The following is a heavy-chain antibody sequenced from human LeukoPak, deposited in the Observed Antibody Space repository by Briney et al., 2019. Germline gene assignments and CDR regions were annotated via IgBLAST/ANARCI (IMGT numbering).Heavy chain of an antibody. CDR3: VRFDPPVGRYYFDS. CDR2: IYYSGST. J-gene: IGHJ4*02. V-gene: IGHV4-39*01. CDR1: GGSVSSSSFY. D-gene: IGHD1-14*01. Sequence: SETLSLTCNVSGGSVSSSSFYWGWIRQPPGKGLEWIGNIYYSGSTYYKPSLKSRVTISVDTSKNQFSLRLSSVTAADTAVYYCVRFDPPVGRYYFDSWGQGTQVTVSS.